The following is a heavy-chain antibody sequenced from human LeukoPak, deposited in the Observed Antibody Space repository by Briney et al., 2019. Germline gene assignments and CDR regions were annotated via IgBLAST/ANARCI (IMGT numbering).Heavy chain of an antibody. J-gene: IGHJ4*02. D-gene: IGHD4-17*01. CDR2: IKEDGSEK. CDR1: GFTFSEYW. CDR3: ARFPTGFDY. V-gene: IGHV3-7*05. Sequence: GGSLRLSCAASGFTFSEYWMTWVRQAPGKGLEWVASIKEDGSEKYYVDSVKGRCTISRDNAKNSLYLQMNSLRAEDTAMYFCARFPTGFDYWGQGTLATASS.